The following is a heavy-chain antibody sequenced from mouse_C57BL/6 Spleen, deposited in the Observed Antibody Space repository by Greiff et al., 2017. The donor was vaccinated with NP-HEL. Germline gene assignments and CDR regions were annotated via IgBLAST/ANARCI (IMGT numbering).Heavy chain of an antibody. D-gene: IGHD2-14*01. CDR2: INPGSGGT. CDR3: ARGGTEPGDY. J-gene: IGHJ2*01. Sequence: QVQLQQSGAELVRPGTSVKVSCKASGYAFTNYLIEWVKQRPGQGLEWIGVINPGSGGTNYNEKFKGKATLTADKSSSTAYMQLSSLTSEDSAVYFCARGGTEPGDYWGQGTTLTVSS. CDR1: GYAFTNYL. V-gene: IGHV1-54*01.